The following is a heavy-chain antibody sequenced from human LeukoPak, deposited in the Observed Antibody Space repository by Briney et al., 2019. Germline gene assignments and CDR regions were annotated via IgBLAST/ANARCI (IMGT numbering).Heavy chain of an antibody. V-gene: IGHV3-20*04. Sequence: GGSLRLSCAASGFTFDDYGMSWVRHAPGKGLEWVSGINWNGGSTGYADSVKGRFTISRDNAKNSLYLQMNSLRAEDTAVYYCARADYGDPFDYWGQGTLVTVSS. J-gene: IGHJ4*02. D-gene: IGHD4-17*01. CDR3: ARADYGDPFDY. CDR2: INWNGGST. CDR1: GFTFDDYG.